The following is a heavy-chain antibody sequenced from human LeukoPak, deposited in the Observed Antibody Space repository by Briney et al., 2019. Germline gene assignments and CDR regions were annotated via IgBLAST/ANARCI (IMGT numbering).Heavy chain of an antibody. J-gene: IGHJ6*02. CDR3: ARSDPYYYDSSDYYYYYGMDV. CDR2: MFHSGST. V-gene: IGHV4-59*01. D-gene: IGHD3-22*01. Sequence: SETLSLTCSVSGGSIGSYYWSWIRQPPGKGLEWIGYMFHSGSTNYNPSLKSRVTMSVDTSKNRFSLKLNSVTAADTAVYYCARSDPYYYDSSDYYYYYGMDVWGQGTTVTVSS. CDR1: GGSIGSYY.